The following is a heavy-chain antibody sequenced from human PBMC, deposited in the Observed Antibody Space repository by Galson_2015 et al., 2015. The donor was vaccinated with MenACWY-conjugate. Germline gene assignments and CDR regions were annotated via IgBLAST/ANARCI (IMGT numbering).Heavy chain of an antibody. CDR2: IYDGGNS. D-gene: IGHD1-1*01. CDR1: GDSISSLHSY. J-gene: IGHJ6*02. Sequence: LSLTCTVSGDSISSLHSYWGWIRQPPGKGLEWIGSIYDGGNSYYNPSLKSRVTISVDRSKNQFSLKLRSVTAADTGVYYCARDDNDEPERRGNNYDYYYGMDVWGQGTTVIVSS. V-gene: IGHV4-39*07. CDR3: ARDDNDEPERRGNNYDYYYGMDV.